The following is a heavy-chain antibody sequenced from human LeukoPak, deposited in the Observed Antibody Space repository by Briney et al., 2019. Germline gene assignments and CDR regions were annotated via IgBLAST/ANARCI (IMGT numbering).Heavy chain of an antibody. D-gene: IGHD3-10*01. V-gene: IGHV3-66*04. CDR2: IYSDDST. CDR3: ARHRKRFGELRGRDFDY. Sequence: PGGSLRLSCAASGFTFSSYGMSWVRQAPGKGLEWVSVIYSDDSTYFADSVKGRFTVSRDNSKNTLYLQMDSLRGEDTAVYYCARHRKRFGELRGRDFDYWGQGTLVTVSS. CDR1: GFTFSSYG. J-gene: IGHJ4*02.